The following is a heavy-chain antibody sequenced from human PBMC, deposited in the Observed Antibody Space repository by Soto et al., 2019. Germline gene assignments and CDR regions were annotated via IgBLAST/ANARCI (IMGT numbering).Heavy chain of an antibody. CDR3: ARSSGGNFGIIIEGTNWFAP. V-gene: IGHV1-46*01. J-gene: IGHJ5*02. Sequence: ASVKVSCKAPRDTFTSYYINWVRQAPGQGLEWMGVINPHGGSTAYAQKFKGRDTLTRDTSASTVYMEVSSLTSEDTAMYYCARSSGGNFGIIIEGTNWFAPWGQGTLVTVSS. CDR2: INPHGGST. CDR1: RDTFTSYY. D-gene: IGHD1-26*01.